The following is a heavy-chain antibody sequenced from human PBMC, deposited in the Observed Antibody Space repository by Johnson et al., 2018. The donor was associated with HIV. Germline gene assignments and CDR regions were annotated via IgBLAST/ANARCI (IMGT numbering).Heavy chain of an antibody. CDR1: GFTFSSYD. CDR2: ISYGGNKQ. V-gene: IGHV3-30-3*01. D-gene: IGHD3-16*02. J-gene: IGHJ3*01. Sequence: QVQLVESGGGEVRPGGSLRLSCAASGFTFSSYDMHWVRQPPGKGLEWVAVISYGGNKQYYVDSVEGRFTISRDNSKDTLYLQMNNLATEDTAVYSCARDFGLGELSYETVDAFDFWGPGTLVTVSS. CDR3: ARDFGLGELSYETVDAFDF.